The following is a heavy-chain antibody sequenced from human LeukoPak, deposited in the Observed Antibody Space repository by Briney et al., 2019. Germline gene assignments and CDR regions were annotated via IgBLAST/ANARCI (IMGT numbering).Heavy chain of an antibody. D-gene: IGHD3-16*02. CDR1: GFTFSSYS. J-gene: IGHJ4*02. V-gene: IGHV3-48*04. CDR3: ARDRFGVIDKGVFDY. CDR2: ISSSSSTI. Sequence: GGSLRLSCAASGFTFSSYSMNWVRQAPGKGLEWVSYISSSSSTIYYADSVKGRFTISRDNAKNSLYLQMNSLRAEDTAVYYCARDRFGVIDKGVFDYWGQGTLVTVS.